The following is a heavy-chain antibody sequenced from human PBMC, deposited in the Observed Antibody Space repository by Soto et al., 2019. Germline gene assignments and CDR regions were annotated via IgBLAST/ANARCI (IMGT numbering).Heavy chain of an antibody. CDR2: ISGSGGRP. J-gene: IGHJ6*02. CDR1: GFTVSSNY. D-gene: IGHD6-19*01. Sequence: GGSLRLSCAASGFTVSSNYMSWVRQAPGKGLERVSGISGSGGRPYYTDSVKGRFTISRDNSKNTLYLQMNSLRAEDTAVYYCARVGGSSGWYPQYYYYGMDVWGQGTTVTVSS. CDR3: ARVGGSSGWYPQYYYYGMDV. V-gene: IGHV3-53*05.